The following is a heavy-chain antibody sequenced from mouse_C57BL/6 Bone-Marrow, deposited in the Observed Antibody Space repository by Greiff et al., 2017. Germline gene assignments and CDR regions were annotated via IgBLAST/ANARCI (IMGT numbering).Heavy chain of an antibody. CDR3: AREGNYDYYAMDY. Sequence: EVQLVESGGGLVKPGGSLKLSCAASGFTFSSYAMSWVRQTPEKRLEWVATISDGGSYTYYPDNVKGRFTISRDNAKNNLYLQMSYLKSEDTAMYYCAREGNYDYYAMDYWGQGTSVTVSS. D-gene: IGHD2-1*01. V-gene: IGHV5-4*01. CDR2: ISDGGSYT. J-gene: IGHJ4*01. CDR1: GFTFSSYA.